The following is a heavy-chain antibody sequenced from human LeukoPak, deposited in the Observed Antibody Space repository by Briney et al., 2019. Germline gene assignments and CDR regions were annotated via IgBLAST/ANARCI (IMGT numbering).Heavy chain of an antibody. J-gene: IGHJ5*02. V-gene: IGHV4-39*07. CDR2: IYYSGST. D-gene: IGHD3-16*01. CDR1: GGSISSSSYY. Sequence: SETLSLTCTVSGGSISSSSYYWGWIRQPPGKGLEWIGSIYYSGSTYYNPSLKSRVTISVDTSKNQFSLKLSSVTAVDTAVYYCARDRSPVFGWFDPWGQGTLVTVSS. CDR3: ARDRSPVFGWFDP.